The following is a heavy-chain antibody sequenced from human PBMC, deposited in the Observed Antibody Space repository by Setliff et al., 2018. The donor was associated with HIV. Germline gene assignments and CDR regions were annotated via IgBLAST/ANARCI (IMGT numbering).Heavy chain of an antibody. D-gene: IGHD3-10*01. CDR2: IYYTGTT. CDR1: GGSINSYY. V-gene: IGHV4-59*08. J-gene: IGHJ5*02. CDR3: ARGGAYGSGSSRGGRWLDP. Sequence: PSETLSLTCTVSGGSINSYYWSWIRQPPGKALQMIGYIYYTGTTNYNPSLKSRITMSVDTSKNQFSLKLTSVTAADTAVYYCARGGAYGSGSSRGGRWLDPWGQGTLVTVSS.